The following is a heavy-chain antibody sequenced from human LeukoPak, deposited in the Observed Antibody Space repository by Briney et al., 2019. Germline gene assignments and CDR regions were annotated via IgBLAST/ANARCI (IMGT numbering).Heavy chain of an antibody. CDR1: GGSFSGYY. CDR3: ARDGYYYGMDV. J-gene: IGHJ6*02. CDR2: INHSGST. V-gene: IGHV4-34*01. Sequence: SETLSLTCAVYGGSFSGYYWSWIRQPPGKGLEWIGEINHSGSTNYNPSLKSRVTISVDTSKNQFSLKLSSVTAADTAVYYYARDGYYYGMDVWGQGTTVTVSS.